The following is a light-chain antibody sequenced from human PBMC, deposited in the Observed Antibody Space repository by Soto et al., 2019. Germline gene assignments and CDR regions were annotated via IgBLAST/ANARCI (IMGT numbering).Light chain of an antibody. J-gene: IGLJ2*01. CDR1: SSNIGRNT. Sequence: QSVLTQPPSASGPPGQRVTISCTGSSSNIGRNTVNWCQQHPGTAPQLLIYSNNQRPSSVPDRFSCSKSGTSASLAISGRRSADEADYCCAAWYDSLKDVVFGGGTKVTVL. CDR2: SNN. CDR3: AAWYDSLKDVV. V-gene: IGLV1-44*01.